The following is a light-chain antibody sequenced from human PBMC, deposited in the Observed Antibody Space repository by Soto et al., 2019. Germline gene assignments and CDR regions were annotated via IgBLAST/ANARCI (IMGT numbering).Light chain of an antibody. CDR3: QQYNSYEQT. J-gene: IGKJ1*01. CDR1: QSISSW. Sequence: DIQMTQSPSTLSASVGDRVTITCRASQSISSWLAWYQQKPGKAPKLLIYDASSLESGVPSRFSGSGSGTEFTLPISSLQPDDFAPYYCQQYNSYEQTFGQGTKVEIK. V-gene: IGKV1-5*01. CDR2: DAS.